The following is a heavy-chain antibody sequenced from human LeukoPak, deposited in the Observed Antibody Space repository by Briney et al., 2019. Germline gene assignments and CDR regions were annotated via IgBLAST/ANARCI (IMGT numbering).Heavy chain of an antibody. CDR2: ISGSGGST. CDR1: GFTFSSYA. V-gene: IGHV3-23*01. J-gene: IGHJ6*02. Sequence: GGSLRLSGAASGFTFSSYAMSWVRQAPGKGLEWVSAISGSGGSTYYADSVKGRFTISRDNSKNTLYLQMNSLRAEDTAVYYCAKDFSPYGSGTPVWGQGTTVTVSS. D-gene: IGHD3-10*01. CDR3: AKDFSPYGSGTPV.